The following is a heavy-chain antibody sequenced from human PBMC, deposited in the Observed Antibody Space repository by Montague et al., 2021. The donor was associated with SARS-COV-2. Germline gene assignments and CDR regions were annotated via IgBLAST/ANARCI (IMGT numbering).Heavy chain of an antibody. J-gene: IGHJ4*02. D-gene: IGHD1-1*01. CDR2: IYYSGSTS. CDR3: ARDWTHDY. V-gene: IGHV4-39*07. CDR1: GDSITIRSYY. Sequence: SETLSLTCTVSGDSITIRSYYWGWIRQPPGKGLEWIGNIYYSGSTSYYTPTLKSRVTISLDTTKDQSSLLLRCVTAAGTAVYYCARDWTHDYWGQGTLVAVSS.